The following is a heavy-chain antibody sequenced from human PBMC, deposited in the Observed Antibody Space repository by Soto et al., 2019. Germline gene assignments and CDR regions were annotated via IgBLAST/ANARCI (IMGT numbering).Heavy chain of an antibody. CDR1: GYSFTAYY. CDR2: INPSVGNT. V-gene: IGHV1-46*01. D-gene: IGHD3-9*01. Sequence: ASVKVSCKASGYSFTAYYIHWVRQAPGQGLEWMGIINPSVGNTRYTQNFQGRATMTRDTSTNSVYLELSSLRSDDTAVYYCAKSILTGHEYYYGMDVWGQGTTVTVSS. CDR3: AKSILTGHEYYYGMDV. J-gene: IGHJ6*02.